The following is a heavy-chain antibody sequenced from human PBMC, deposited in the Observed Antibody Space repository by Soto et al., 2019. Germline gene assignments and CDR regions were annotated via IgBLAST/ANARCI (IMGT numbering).Heavy chain of an antibody. V-gene: IGHV1-18*01. CDR2: INPSDGNR. CDR1: GYRFSFYC. CDR3: ARDRLRGYDSSGFYS. J-gene: IGHJ4*02. Sequence: ASVKVSCRASGYRFSFYCMNSVRQAPGQGLEWMGWINPSDGNRNFAQKFEDRVTMTTATSTNTVFLELRSLKSDDTAIYYCARDRLRGYDSSGFYSWGQRTMVTVSS. D-gene: IGHD3-22*01.